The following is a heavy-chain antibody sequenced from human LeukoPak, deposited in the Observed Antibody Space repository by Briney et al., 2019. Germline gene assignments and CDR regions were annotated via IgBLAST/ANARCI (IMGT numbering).Heavy chain of an antibody. Sequence: SETLSLTCTVSGGSISGYYWSWIRQPAGKGLEWIGRIYASGSTNYNPSLKSRVTMSVDTSNNQFSLKLNSVTAADTAVYYCARDRPYGSGSYSGDDYWGQGTLVTVSS. J-gene: IGHJ4*02. CDR3: ARDRPYGSGSYSGDDY. D-gene: IGHD3-10*01. CDR2: IYASGST. CDR1: GGSISGYY. V-gene: IGHV4-4*07.